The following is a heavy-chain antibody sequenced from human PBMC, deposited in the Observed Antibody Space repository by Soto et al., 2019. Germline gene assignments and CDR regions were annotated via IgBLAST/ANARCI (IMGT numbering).Heavy chain of an antibody. J-gene: IGHJ4*02. D-gene: IGHD2-21*01. CDR1: GGSISSSNW. CDR2: IDHSGST. Sequence: QVQLQESGPGLVKPSGTLSLTCAVSGGSISSSNWWSWVRQPPGKGLEWIGEIDHSGSTNYNPSLKSRVTISVDESKNQFSLKLSSVTAADTAVYYCARDIGVGDYNDYWGQGTLDTVSS. CDR3: ARDIGVGDYNDY. V-gene: IGHV4-4*02.